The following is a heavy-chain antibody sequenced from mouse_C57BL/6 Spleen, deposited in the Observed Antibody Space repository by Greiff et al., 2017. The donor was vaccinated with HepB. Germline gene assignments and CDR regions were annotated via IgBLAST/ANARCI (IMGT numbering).Heavy chain of an antibody. CDR3: ARGYYGSSYEYFDV. CDR1: GYSFTDYN. Sequence: VQLQQSGPELVKPGASVKISCKASGYSFTDYNLNWVKQSNGKSLEWIGVINPNYGTTSYNQKFKGKATLTVDQSSSTAYMQLNSLTSEDSAVYYCARGYYGSSYEYFDVWGTGTTVTVSS. J-gene: IGHJ1*03. CDR2: INPNYGTT. V-gene: IGHV1-39*01. D-gene: IGHD1-1*01.